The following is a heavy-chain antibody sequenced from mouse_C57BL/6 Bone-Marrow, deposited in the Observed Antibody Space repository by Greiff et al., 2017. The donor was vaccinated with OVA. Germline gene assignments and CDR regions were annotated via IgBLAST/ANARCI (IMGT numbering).Heavy chain of an antibody. V-gene: IGHV1-78*01. CDR2: IYPRDGST. D-gene: IGHD2-1*01. Sequence: VQLQQSDAELVKPGASVKISCKVSGYTFTDHTIHWMKQRPEQGLEWIGYIYPRDGSTKYNEKFKGKATLTADKSSSTAYMQLNSLTSEDSAVYFCARPLFIYYGSLYYAMDYWGQGTSVTVSS. CDR1: GYTFTDHT. J-gene: IGHJ4*01. CDR3: ARPLFIYYGSLYYAMDY.